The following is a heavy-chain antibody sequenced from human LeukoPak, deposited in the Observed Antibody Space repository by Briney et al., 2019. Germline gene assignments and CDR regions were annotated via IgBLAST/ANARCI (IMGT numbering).Heavy chain of an antibody. D-gene: IGHD1-26*01. V-gene: IGHV4-34*01. CDR2: VNESGGT. J-gene: IGHJ5*02. CDR3: ARGQGATVPQVGKNWFDP. Sequence: SETLSLTCAVYIDSFSNYHWNWIRQTPAKGMEWIGEVNESGGTNISPSLRSRVILSVDTSKNQFSLKLISVTVVDTAIYYCARGQGATVPQVGKNWFDPWGQGTLVTVSS. CDR1: IDSFSNYH.